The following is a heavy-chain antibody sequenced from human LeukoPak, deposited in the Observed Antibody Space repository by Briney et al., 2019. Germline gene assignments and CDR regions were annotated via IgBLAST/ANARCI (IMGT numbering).Heavy chain of an antibody. D-gene: IGHD2-21*02. J-gene: IGHJ4*02. CDR1: GYMFTGYY. CDR3: ARGYCSGDCFTLFDY. Sequence: ASVKVSCKASGYMFTGYYMHWVRQAPGQGLEWMGWINPNSGGTDYAQKFQGRVTMTRDTSISTAYMELSSLRSDDTAVYYCARGYCSGDCFTLFDYWGQGTLVTVSS. CDR2: INPNSGGT. V-gene: IGHV1-2*02.